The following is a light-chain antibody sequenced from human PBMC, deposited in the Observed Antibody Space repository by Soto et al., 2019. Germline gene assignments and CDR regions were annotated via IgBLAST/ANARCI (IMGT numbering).Light chain of an antibody. CDR1: QGVDRW. J-gene: IGKJ1*01. CDR2: AAS. Sequence: DIQMTQSPSSLSASFGDRINITCRASQGVDRWLAWYQQRPGKAPKVLIYAASSLRSGVPSRFSGSGSGTEFTLTISSLQPDDFATYYCQQYNSYSWTFGQGTKVDI. CDR3: QQYNSYSWT. V-gene: IGKV1D-16*01.